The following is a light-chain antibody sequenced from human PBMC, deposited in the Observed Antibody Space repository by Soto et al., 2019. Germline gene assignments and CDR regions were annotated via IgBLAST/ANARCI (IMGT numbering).Light chain of an antibody. CDR3: QQYGRP. V-gene: IGKV3-20*01. CDR1: QSVSSSY. Sequence: EIVLTQSPGTLSLSPGERATLSCRASQSVSSSYLAWYQQKPGQAPRLLIYAASNKATGIPDRFSGSGSGTDFTLTISRLEPEDFAVYYCQQYGRPFGQGTKVDI. J-gene: IGKJ1*01. CDR2: AAS.